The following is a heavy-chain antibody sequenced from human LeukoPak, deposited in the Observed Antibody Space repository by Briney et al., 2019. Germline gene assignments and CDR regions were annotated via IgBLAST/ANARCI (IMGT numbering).Heavy chain of an antibody. Sequence: SETLSLTCTVSGGSISSGGYYWSWIRQHPGKGLEWIGYIYYSGSTYYNPSPKSRVTISVDTSKNQFSLKLSSVTAADTAVYYCARDFEDRNWFDPWGQGTLVTASS. CDR1: GGSISSGGYY. D-gene: IGHD3-9*01. J-gene: IGHJ5*02. CDR3: ARDFEDRNWFDP. CDR2: IYYSGST. V-gene: IGHV4-31*03.